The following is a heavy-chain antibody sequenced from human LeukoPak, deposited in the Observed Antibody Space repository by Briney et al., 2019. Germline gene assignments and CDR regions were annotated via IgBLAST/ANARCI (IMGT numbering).Heavy chain of an antibody. V-gene: IGHV3-23*01. J-gene: IGHJ6*02. CDR1: GFTFSSYA. CDR3: AKDEDVLRFLEWLSHEYYYGMDV. D-gene: IGHD3-3*01. Sequence: GGSLRLSCAASGFTFSSYAMSWVRQAPGKGLEWVSAIRGSGGSTYYADSVKGRFTISRDNSKNTLYLQMNSLRAEDTAVYYCAKDEDVLRFLEWLSHEYYYGMDVWGQGTTVTVSS. CDR2: IRGSGGST.